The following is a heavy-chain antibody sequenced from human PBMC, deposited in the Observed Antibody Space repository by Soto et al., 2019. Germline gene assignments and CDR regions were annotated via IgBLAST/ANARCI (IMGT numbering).Heavy chain of an antibody. CDR1: GGSISSGGYY. D-gene: IGHD3-10*01. V-gene: IGHV4-31*03. Sequence: QVQLQESGPGLVKPSQTLSLTCTVSGGSISSGGYYWSWIRQHPGKGLEWIGYIYYSGSTYYNPSLKSRVTIAADTSKNQFSLKLSSVTAADTAVYYCARGGPGFGELRWFDPWGQGTLVTVSS. J-gene: IGHJ5*02. CDR3: ARGGPGFGELRWFDP. CDR2: IYYSGST.